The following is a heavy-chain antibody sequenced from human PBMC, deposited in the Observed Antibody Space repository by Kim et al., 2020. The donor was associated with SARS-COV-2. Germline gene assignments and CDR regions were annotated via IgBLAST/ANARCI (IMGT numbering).Heavy chain of an antibody. CDR1: GGSISSYY. J-gene: IGHJ1*01. D-gene: IGHD2-2*01. CDR3: ARGFTRGDGSGMVVV. Sequence: SETLSLTCTISGGSISSYYWNWIRQAPGKGLEWIGYIYNSGTTTYNPSLKSRVTISEDTSKNQFSLKLRSVTAADTAVYYCARGFTRGDGSGMVVVWGQG. CDR2: IYNSGTT. V-gene: IGHV4-4*09.